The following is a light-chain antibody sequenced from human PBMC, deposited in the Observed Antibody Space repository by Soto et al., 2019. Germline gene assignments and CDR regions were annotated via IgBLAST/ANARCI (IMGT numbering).Light chain of an antibody. Sequence: DIQMTQSPSTLSASMGDRVTITCRASQDIDIWLAWYQQKPGKAPKFLISRASILESGVPSRFSGSGSGTEFTLTISSLQPDDCAAYYCQQYNFYPWTFGQGTKVEIK. CDR1: QDIDIW. CDR3: QQYNFYPWT. J-gene: IGKJ1*01. CDR2: RAS. V-gene: IGKV1-5*03.